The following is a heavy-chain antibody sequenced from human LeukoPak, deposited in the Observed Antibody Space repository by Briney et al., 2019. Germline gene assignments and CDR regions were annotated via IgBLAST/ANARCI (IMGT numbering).Heavy chain of an antibody. D-gene: IGHD3-16*01. J-gene: IGHJ4*02. CDR1: GFTFSSYA. Sequence: GGSLRLSCAASGFTFSSYAMSWVRQAPGKGLEWVSAISGSGGSTYYADSVKGRFTISRDNAKNSLYLQMNSLRDEDTAVYYCARDDDYVWGSYTYYFDYWGQGTLVTVSS. V-gene: IGHV3-23*01. CDR2: ISGSGGST. CDR3: ARDDDYVWGSYTYYFDY.